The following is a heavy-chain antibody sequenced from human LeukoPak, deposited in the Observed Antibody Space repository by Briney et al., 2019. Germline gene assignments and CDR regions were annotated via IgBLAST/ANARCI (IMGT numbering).Heavy chain of an antibody. CDR3: ASRVDISGSYNNRYDN. CDR2: IYPGDSDT. Sequence: KAGESLKISCKGSGYSFTSYWIGWVRQLPGKGLEWMGIIYPGDSDTNYSTSFQGEVTISADKSISTAYRKWSSLKASDTAMYYCASRVDISGSYNNRYDNWGQGTLVTVSS. CDR1: GYSFTSYW. V-gene: IGHV5-51*01. J-gene: IGHJ4*02. D-gene: IGHD3-10*01.